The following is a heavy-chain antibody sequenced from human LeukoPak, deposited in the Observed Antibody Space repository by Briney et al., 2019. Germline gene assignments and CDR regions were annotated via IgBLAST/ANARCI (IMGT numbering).Heavy chain of an antibody. CDR1: GGSISSSSYY. V-gene: IGHV4-39*07. J-gene: IGHJ6*02. CDR2: IYTSGST. Sequence: SETLSLTCTVSGGSISSSSYYRGWIRQPPGKGLEWIGRIYTSGSTNYNPSLKSRVTISVDTSKNQFSLKLSSVTAADTAVYYCARAGLLTGGNPYYYYGMDVWGQGTTVTVSS. D-gene: IGHD4-23*01. CDR3: ARAGLLTGGNPYYYYGMDV.